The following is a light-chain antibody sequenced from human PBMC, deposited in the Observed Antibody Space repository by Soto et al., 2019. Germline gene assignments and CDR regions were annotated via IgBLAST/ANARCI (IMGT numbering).Light chain of an antibody. CDR1: SSDVGGYNY. CDR2: DVT. J-gene: IGLJ3*02. Sequence: QSALTQPRSVSGSPGQSVTISCTGTSSDVGGYNYVSWYQQHPGKDPKLLIYDVTKRPSGVPDRFSGAKSGNTASLAISGLQAEDEADYYCCSYAGTYPLWGFGGGTKLTGL. CDR3: CSYAGTYPLWG. V-gene: IGLV2-11*01.